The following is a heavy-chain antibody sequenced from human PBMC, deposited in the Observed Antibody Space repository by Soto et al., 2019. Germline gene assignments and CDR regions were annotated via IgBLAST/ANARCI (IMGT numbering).Heavy chain of an antibody. J-gene: IGHJ6*02. CDR1: GFDFSTYW. CDR3: ARRLELPLGASHYYYGMDV. Sequence: EAQLVESGGGLVQPGGSLRVSCAASGFDFSTYWMHWVRQAPGKGLEWVSRIDDDGSSTRYADSVKGRFTISRDNAKNMVYLEKNSLTTEDTAVYYCARRLELPLGASHYYYGMDVWGQGTTVTVSS. V-gene: IGHV3-74*01. CDR2: IDDDGSST. D-gene: IGHD1-7*01.